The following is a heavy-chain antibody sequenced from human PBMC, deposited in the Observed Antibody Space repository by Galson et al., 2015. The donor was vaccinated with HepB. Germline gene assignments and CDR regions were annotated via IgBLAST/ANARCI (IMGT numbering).Heavy chain of an antibody. CDR2: ITRSSSDK. Sequence: SLRLSRPASGFTFSDYYMSRTRQAPGKGLEWVSYITRSSSDKNYADSVKGRFTSSSDNAKNSLSMQMNSLRAEDTAVYYCARELETRGFDYWGQGTLVTVSS. J-gene: IGHJ4*02. CDR3: ARELETRGFDY. D-gene: IGHD1-7*01. V-gene: IGHV3-11*05. CDR1: GFTFSDYY.